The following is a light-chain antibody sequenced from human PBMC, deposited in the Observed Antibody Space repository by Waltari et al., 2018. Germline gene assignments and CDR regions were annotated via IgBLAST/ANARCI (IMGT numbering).Light chain of an antibody. J-gene: IGLJ3*02. Sequence: SYELTQPLSVSVALGQTATITCGAYNIGRKSVHWYQQKPGQAPAVVLYRDRDRPSGIPERFSVSNSGNTATLTISRAQAGDEADYYCQVWDSSTWVFGGGTKVTVL. CDR1: NIGRKS. CDR3: QVWDSSTWV. CDR2: RDR. V-gene: IGLV3-9*01.